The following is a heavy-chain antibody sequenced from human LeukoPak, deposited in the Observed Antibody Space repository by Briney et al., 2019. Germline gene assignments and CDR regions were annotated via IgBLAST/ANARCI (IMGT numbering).Heavy chain of an antibody. D-gene: IGHD3-16*01. CDR2: INHNGNVN. CDR1: GFIVSSVY. V-gene: IGHV3-7*03. Sequence: GGSLRLSCAASGFIVSSVYMSWARQAPGKGLEWVASINHNGNVNYYVDSVKGRFTISRDNAKNSLYLQMSNLRAEDTAVYFCAGGGGLDVWGQGATVTVSS. CDR3: AGGGGLDV. J-gene: IGHJ6*02.